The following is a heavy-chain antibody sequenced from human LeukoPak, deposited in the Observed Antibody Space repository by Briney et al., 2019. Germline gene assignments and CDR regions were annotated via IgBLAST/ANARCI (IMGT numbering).Heavy chain of an antibody. CDR2: IYGGGST. CDR1: GFTLSVNY. Sequence: GGSLRLSCAASGFTLSVNYMSSVRQAPGKGLEWVSVIYGGGSTYYADSVKGRFTISRDNSKNTLYLQMNSLRAEYTAVYYCARSMNSGETYFDYWGQGTLVTVSS. D-gene: IGHD4-17*01. CDR3: ARSMNSGETYFDY. J-gene: IGHJ4*02. V-gene: IGHV3-66*01.